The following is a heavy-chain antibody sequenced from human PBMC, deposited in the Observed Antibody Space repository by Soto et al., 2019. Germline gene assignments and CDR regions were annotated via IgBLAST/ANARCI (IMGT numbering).Heavy chain of an antibody. V-gene: IGHV1-8*01. Sequence: ASVKVSCKAAGYTVSSYDINWVRQATGQGLEWMGWMNPNSGNTGYAQKFQGRVTMTRNTSISTAYMELSSLRSEDTAVYYCARIPAPYYDILTGYTPYYYYYGMDVWGQGTTVTVSS. J-gene: IGHJ6*02. D-gene: IGHD3-9*01. CDR2: MNPNSGNT. CDR1: GYTVSSYD. CDR3: ARIPAPYYDILTGYTPYYYYYGMDV.